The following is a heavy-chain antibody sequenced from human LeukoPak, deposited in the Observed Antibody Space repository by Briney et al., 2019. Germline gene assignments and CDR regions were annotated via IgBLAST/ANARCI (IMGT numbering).Heavy chain of an antibody. CDR1: GYTFTSYG. CDR3: ARDPGMGLVGWFDP. CDR2: ISAYNGNT. D-gene: IGHD1-26*01. V-gene: IGHV1-18*01. J-gene: IGHJ5*02. Sequence: ASVKVSCKASGYTFTSYGISLVRQAPGQGLEWMGWISAYNGNTNYAQKLQGRVTMTTDTSTSTAYMELRSLSSDDTAVYYCARDPGMGLVGWFDPWGQGTLVTVSS.